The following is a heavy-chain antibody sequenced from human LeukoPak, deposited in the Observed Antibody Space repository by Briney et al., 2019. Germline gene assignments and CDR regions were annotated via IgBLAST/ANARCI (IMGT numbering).Heavy chain of an antibody. CDR2: ISSSGSTI. Sequence: PGGSLRLSCAASGFTFSDYYMRWIRQAPGKGLEWVSYISSSGSTIYYADSVKGRFTISRDNAKNSLYLQMNSLRAEDTAVYYCASPYSSSSEDLHDYWGQGTLVTVSS. J-gene: IGHJ4*02. CDR1: GFTFSDYY. D-gene: IGHD6-6*01. V-gene: IGHV3-11*01. CDR3: ASPYSSSSEDLHDY.